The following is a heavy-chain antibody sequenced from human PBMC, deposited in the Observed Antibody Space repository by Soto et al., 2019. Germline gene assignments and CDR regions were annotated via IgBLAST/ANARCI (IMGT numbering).Heavy chain of an antibody. J-gene: IGHJ4*02. CDR2: ISGGGNRI. CDR1: GFTFSSYA. CDR3: AKERRLERGDFGY. Sequence: EVQLLESGGGLVQPGGSLRLSCAASGFTFSSYAMSWVRQAPGKGLEWVSVISGGGNRIYYADSVKGRFTISRDNSKNTLYLQMNSLRDEDTAIYYCAKERRLERGDFGYWGQGTLVTVSS. D-gene: IGHD1-1*01. V-gene: IGHV3-23*01.